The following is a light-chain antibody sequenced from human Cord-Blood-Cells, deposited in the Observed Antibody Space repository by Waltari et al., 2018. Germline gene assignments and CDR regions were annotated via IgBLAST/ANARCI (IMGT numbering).Light chain of an antibody. CDR2: GAS. CDR1: QSVRSN. V-gene: IGKV3-15*01. J-gene: IGKJ2*03. CDR3: QQYNNWPYS. Sequence: EIVMTQSPATLSVSPGERATFSCRASQSVRSNLGWYQQKPGQAPRLLIYGASTRATGIPARFSGSGSGTEFTLTISSLQSEDFAVYYCQQYNNWPYSFGQGTKLEIK.